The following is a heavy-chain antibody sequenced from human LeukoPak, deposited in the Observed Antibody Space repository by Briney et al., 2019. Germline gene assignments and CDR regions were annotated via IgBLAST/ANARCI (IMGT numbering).Heavy chain of an antibody. CDR1: GYTFTSYD. CDR3: ARGYRAMVRGVTHLQYYYYYGMDV. J-gene: IGHJ6*02. D-gene: IGHD3-10*01. CDR2: MNPNSGNT. V-gene: IGHV1-8*01. Sequence: GASVKVSCKASGYTFTSYDINWVRQATGQGLEWMGWMNPNSGNTGYAQKFQGRVTMTRNTSISTAYMELSSPRSEDTAVYYCARGYRAMVRGVTHLQYYYYYGMDVWGQGTTVTVSS.